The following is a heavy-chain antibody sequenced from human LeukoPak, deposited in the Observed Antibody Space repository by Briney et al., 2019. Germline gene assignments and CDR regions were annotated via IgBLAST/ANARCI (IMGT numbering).Heavy chain of an antibody. Sequence: SVKVSCKASEGTFSTNTISWVRQAPGKGPEWMGRFIPVLRTAEYTERFQGRVTITADKSTNTAYMELTSLKSEDTAVYYCARGKGFVGHFDSWGQGTLVTVSS. V-gene: IGHV1-69*08. D-gene: IGHD2-15*01. CDR2: FIPVLRTA. J-gene: IGHJ4*02. CDR1: EGTFSTNT. CDR3: ARGKGFVGHFDS.